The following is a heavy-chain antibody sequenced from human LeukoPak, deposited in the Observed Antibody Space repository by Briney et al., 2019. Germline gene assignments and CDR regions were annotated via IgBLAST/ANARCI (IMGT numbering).Heavy chain of an antibody. CDR3: AKDPMVRGNFDY. J-gene: IGHJ4*02. CDR2: ISGNGGTT. V-gene: IGHV3-23*01. D-gene: IGHD3-10*01. CDR1: GFTFSSYG. Sequence: GGSLRLSCAASGFTFSSYGMSWVRQAPGKGLEWVSAISGNGGTTYYADSVKGRFTISRDNSKNTLYLQMNSLRAEDTAVYYCAKDPMVRGNFDYWGQGTLVTVSS.